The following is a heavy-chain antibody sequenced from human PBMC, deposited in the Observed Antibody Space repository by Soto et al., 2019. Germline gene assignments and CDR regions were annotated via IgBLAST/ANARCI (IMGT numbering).Heavy chain of an antibody. CDR3: AKVFWQQPDAFDI. V-gene: IGHV3-23*01. CDR2: ISGSGGST. D-gene: IGHD6-13*01. CDR1: GFTFSSYA. Sequence: EVQLLESGGGLVQPGGSLRLSCAASGFTFSSYAMSWVRQAPGKGLEWVSAISGSGGSTYYADYVKRRFTISRDNSKNTLYLQMNSMRTEDTAVYYGAKVFWQQPDAFDIWGQGTMVTVSS. J-gene: IGHJ3*02.